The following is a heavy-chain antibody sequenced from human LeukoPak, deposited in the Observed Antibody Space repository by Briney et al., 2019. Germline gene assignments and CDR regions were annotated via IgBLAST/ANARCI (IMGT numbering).Heavy chain of an antibody. D-gene: IGHD6-19*01. CDR1: GYTFSSYA. CDR3: AKTTTGYSSGRFPGWPVDY. Sequence: RGSLRLSCAASGYTFSSYAMYWVRQAPGKGLEWVSGIFGSGGSTHYADSVKGRFTISRDNSKNTVYLQMNSLRAEDTAVYDCAKTTTGYSSGRFPGWPVDYWGQGTLVTVSS. J-gene: IGHJ4*02. CDR2: IFGSGGST. V-gene: IGHV3-23*01.